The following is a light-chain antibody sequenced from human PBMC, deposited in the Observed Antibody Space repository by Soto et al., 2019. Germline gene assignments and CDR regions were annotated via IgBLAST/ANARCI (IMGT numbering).Light chain of an antibody. V-gene: IGKV3-11*01. CDR3: QQHSNWPRT. CDR2: DAS. J-gene: IGKJ1*01. Sequence: EIVLTQSPATLSLSPGERATLSCRASQSVSSYLAWYQQKPGQAPRRLIYDASNRATGIPARFSGSGSGTDYTLTISSLEPEGFAVEYWQQHSNWPRTFSQRTKVESK. CDR1: QSVSSY.